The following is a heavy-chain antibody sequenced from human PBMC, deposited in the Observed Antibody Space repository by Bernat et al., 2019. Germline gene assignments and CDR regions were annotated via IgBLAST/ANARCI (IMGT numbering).Heavy chain of an antibody. CDR2: ISSRISTI. J-gene: IGHJ4*02. V-gene: IGHV3-48*02. Sequence: EVQLVGSGGGLVQPGGSLRLSFAASGFAFSDHAMTWFRQAPGKGLEWVSYISSRISTIYYTDSVKGRFTISRDNAKNSLYLQMNSLRDGDTAVYYCARARTPWGYWGQGTLVTVSS. CDR1: GFAFSDHA. D-gene: IGHD2-15*01. CDR3: ARARTPWGY.